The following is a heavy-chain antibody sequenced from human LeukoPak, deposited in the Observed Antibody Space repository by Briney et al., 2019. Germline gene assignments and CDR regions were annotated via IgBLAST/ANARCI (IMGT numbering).Heavy chain of an antibody. CDR2: VNPNNSGT. V-gene: IGHV1-2*02. D-gene: IGHD1-1*01. CDR3: ARGTASHEFSY. CDR1: GFTFTGYY. Sequence: ASVKVSCKTSGFTFTGYYMHWLRQAPGQGLEWMGWVNPNNSGTIYAQNFQGRVTMTRDTSIRTAYMGLSRLRSDDTAVFYCARGTASHEFSYWGQGTLVTVSS. J-gene: IGHJ4*02.